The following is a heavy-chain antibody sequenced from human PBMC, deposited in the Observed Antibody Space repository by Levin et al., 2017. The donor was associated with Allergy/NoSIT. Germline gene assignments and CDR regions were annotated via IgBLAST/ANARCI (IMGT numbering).Heavy chain of an antibody. J-gene: IGHJ4*02. CDR3: GRGRGARSAAGYFDY. V-gene: IGHV5-51*01. D-gene: IGHD6-13*01. CDR1: EYDFDTYW. CDR2: IYPGDSDT. Sequence: GESLKISCQASEYDFDTYWIGWVRQMPGKGPEWMGIIYPGDSDTKYSPSFQGQVTISADRSIRTAYLYWSSLKASDSAIYYWGRGRGARSAAGYFDYWGQGTRVTVSS.